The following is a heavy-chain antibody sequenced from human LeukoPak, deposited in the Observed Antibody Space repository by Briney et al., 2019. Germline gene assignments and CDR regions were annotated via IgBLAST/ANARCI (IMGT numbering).Heavy chain of an antibody. CDR3: ARGAVAGLTRFDP. V-gene: IGHV1-69*05. D-gene: IGHD6-19*01. J-gene: IGHJ5*02. CDR1: GGTFSSYA. Sequence: SVKVSCRASGGTFSSYAISWVRQAPGQGLEWMGGIIPIFGTANYAQKFQGRVTITTDESTSTAYMELSTLRSEDTAVYYCARGAVAGLTRFDPWGQGTLVTVSS. CDR2: IIPIFGTA.